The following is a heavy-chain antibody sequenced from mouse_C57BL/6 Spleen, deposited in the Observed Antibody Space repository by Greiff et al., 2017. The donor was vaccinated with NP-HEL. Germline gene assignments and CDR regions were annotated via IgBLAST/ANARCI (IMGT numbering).Heavy chain of an antibody. V-gene: IGHV1-69*01. CDR2: IDPSDSYT. Sequence: QVQLQQPGAELVMPGASVKLSCKASGYTFTSYWMHWVKQRPGQGLEWIGEIDPSDSYTNYNQKFKGKSTLTVDKSSSTAYMQLSSLTSEDSAVYYCARSEYYSNYDYAMDYWGQGTSVTVSS. D-gene: IGHD2-5*01. J-gene: IGHJ4*01. CDR3: ARSEYYSNYDYAMDY. CDR1: GYTFTSYW.